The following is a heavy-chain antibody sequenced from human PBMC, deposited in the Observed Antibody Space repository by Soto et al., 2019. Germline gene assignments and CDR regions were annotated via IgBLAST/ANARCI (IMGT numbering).Heavy chain of an antibody. CDR1: GFTFSSYA. CDR3: ARTWGGVIVSTYYFDY. CDR2: ISGSGGST. J-gene: IGHJ4*01. Sequence: EVQLLESGGGLVQPGGSLRLSFAASGFTFSSYAMSWVRQAPGKGLEWVSAISGSGGSTYYADPVKGRFTISRDNSNNTLYLQMNSLRAEDTAVYYCARTWGGVIVSTYYFDYWGHGTLVTVSS. D-gene: IGHD3-16*02. V-gene: IGHV3-23*01.